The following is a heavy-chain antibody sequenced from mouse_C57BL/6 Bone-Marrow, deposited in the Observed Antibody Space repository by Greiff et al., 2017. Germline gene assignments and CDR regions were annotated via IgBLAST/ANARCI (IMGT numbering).Heavy chain of an antibody. Sequence: VKLMESGAELARPGASVKLSCKASGYTFTSYGISWVKQRTGQGLEWIGEIYPRSGNTYYNEKFKGKATLTADKSSSTAYMELRSLPSEDSAVYFCARQVRDCDYWGQGTTLTVSS. D-gene: IGHD2-14*01. CDR1: GYTFTSYG. J-gene: IGHJ2*01. CDR2: IYPRSGNT. V-gene: IGHV1-81*01. CDR3: ARQVRDCDY.